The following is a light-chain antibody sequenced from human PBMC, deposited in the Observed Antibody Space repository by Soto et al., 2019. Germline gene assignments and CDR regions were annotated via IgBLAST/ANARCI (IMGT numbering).Light chain of an antibody. CDR2: EVT. Sequence: QSALTQPASVSGSPGQSITLPCSGSSNDIGAYNFVSWYRQYPGKAPKLMIYEVTNRPPGVSNRFSASKSGNTASLTISGLRAEDEADYYCSSYTTSSSLIFGGGTKVTVL. J-gene: IGLJ2*01. CDR3: SSYTTSSSLI. V-gene: IGLV2-14*01. CDR1: SNDIGAYNF.